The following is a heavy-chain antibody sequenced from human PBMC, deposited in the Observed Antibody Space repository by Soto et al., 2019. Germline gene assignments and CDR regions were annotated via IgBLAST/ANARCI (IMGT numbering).Heavy chain of an antibody. CDR1: GYTFTGYY. CDR2: INPNSGGT. CDR3: ARGHSGSYQTFDY. V-gene: IGHV1-2*04. D-gene: IGHD1-26*01. Sequence: QVQLVLSGAEVMKPGASVKVSCKASGYTFTGYYMHWVRQAPGQGLEWMGWINPNSGGTNYAQKFQGWVTMTRDTSISTAYMELSRLRSDDTAVYYCARGHSGSYQTFDYWGQGTLVTVSS. J-gene: IGHJ4*02.